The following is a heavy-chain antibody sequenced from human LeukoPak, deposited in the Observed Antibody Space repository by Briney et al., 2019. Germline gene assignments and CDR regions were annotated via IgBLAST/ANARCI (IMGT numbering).Heavy chain of an antibody. CDR1: GVIFSSYA. Sequence: SVKVSCKASGVIFSSYAITWVRQAPGQGLEWMGGIIPMFGTPNYAQRFQGRVTITADESTNTAYMELSSLTYEDTAMYYCARDGDTAMVSFYDIWGQGTEVTVSS. CDR3: ARDGDTAMVSFYDI. V-gene: IGHV1-69*13. CDR2: IIPMFGTP. J-gene: IGHJ3*02. D-gene: IGHD5-18*01.